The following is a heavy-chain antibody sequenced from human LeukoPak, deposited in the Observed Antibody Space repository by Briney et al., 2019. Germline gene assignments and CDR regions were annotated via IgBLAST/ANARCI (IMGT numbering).Heavy chain of an antibody. J-gene: IGHJ4*02. D-gene: IGHD2-15*01. CDR2: IKQDGNEK. CDR3: ARDKCSGGSCYSRGGYFDY. CDR1: GFTFSSYW. V-gene: IGHV3-7*01. Sequence: GGSLRLSCAASGFTFSSYWMSWVRQAPGKGLEWVANIKQDGNEKYYVDSVKGRFTISRDNAKNSLYLQMNSLRAEDTAVYYCARDKCSGGSCYSRGGYFDYWGQGTLVTVSS.